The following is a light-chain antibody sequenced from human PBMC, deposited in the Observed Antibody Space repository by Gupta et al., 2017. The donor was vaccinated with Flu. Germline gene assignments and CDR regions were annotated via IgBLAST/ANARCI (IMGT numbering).Light chain of an antibody. CDR2: GAS. Sequence: EIVMTQSPATLSVSPGERATLSCRASQSVSSNLAWYQQKRGQAPRLLIYGASIRATGIPARFIGSGSGTEFTLTSSSRQSEDFAVYHWQQDNDWPAFGQGTKVEIK. CDR1: QSVSSN. V-gene: IGKV3-15*01. CDR3: QQDNDWPA. J-gene: IGKJ1*01.